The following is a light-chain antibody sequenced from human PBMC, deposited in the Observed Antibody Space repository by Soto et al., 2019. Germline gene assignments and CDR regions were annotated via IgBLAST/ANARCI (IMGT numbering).Light chain of an antibody. CDR2: LEGSGSY. CDR1: SGHSSYI. CDR3: ETWDSNTHTV. J-gene: IGLJ3*02. Sequence: QSVLTQSSSASASLGSSVKLTCTLSSGHSSYIIAWHQQQPGKAPRYLMKLEGSGSYNKGSGVPDSFSGSSSGADRYLTISNLQFEDEADYYCETWDSNTHTVFGGGTKLTVL. V-gene: IGLV4-60*02.